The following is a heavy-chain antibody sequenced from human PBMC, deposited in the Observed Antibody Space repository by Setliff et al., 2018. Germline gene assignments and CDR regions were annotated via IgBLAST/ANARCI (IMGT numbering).Heavy chain of an antibody. CDR2: IRHDGMNK. D-gene: IGHD3-16*01. CDR3: AKEMAEVLMTGLDF. V-gene: IGHV3-30*02. Sequence: PGESLKISCAASGFTFNKYGMHWVRQAPGKGLEWISFIRHDGMNKYYRDSVRGRFTVSRDNSKNMLFLQMNSLRPDDTAVCYCAKEMAEVLMTGLDFWGQGALVTVSS. J-gene: IGHJ4*02. CDR1: GFTFNKYG.